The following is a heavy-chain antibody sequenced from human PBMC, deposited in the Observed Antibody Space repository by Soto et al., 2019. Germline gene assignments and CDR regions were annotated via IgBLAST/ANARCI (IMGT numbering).Heavy chain of an antibody. CDR3: ARRHYYDSSALDY. D-gene: IGHD3-22*01. CDR1: GGSISSGDYY. V-gene: IGHV4-30-4*01. CDR2: IYYSGST. Sequence: PSETLSLTCTVSGGSISSGDYYWSWIRQPPGKGLEWIGYIYYSGSTYYNPSLKSRVTISVDTSKNQFSLKLSSVTAADTAVYYCARRHYYDSSALDYWGQGTLVTVS. J-gene: IGHJ4*02.